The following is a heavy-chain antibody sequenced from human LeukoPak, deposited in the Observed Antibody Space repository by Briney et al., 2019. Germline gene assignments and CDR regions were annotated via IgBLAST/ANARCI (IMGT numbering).Heavy chain of an antibody. Sequence: SETLSLTCTVSGGSLSSYYWSWIRQPPAKGLEWIGYIYYSGSTNYNPTLKSRVTISVDTSKIQFSLKLSSVTAADTAVYYCARVGYSSSWYAAPGAFDIWGQGTMVTVSS. CDR3: ARVGYSSSWYAAPGAFDI. J-gene: IGHJ3*02. CDR1: GGSLSSYY. D-gene: IGHD6-13*01. CDR2: IYYSGST. V-gene: IGHV4-59*01.